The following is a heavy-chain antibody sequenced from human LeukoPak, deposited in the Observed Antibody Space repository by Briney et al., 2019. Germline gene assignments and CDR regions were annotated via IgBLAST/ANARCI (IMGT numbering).Heavy chain of an antibody. CDR3: ARVVIVVATEENDAFDI. V-gene: IGHV4-38-2*01. Sequence: KHSETLSLTCGVSGFSIRSGHYWGWIRQPPGKGLEWIANIHQSGSAYHNPSLRSRVTISVDTYKNQFSLKLSSVTAADTAVYYCARVVIVVATEENDAFDIWGQGRMVIVSS. CDR1: GFSIRSGHY. D-gene: IGHD2-21*02. J-gene: IGHJ3*02. CDR2: IHQSGSA.